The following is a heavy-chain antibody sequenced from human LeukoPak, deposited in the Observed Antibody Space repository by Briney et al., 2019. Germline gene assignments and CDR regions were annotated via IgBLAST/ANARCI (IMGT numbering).Heavy chain of an antibody. V-gene: IGHV1-2*02. CDR1: GYTFTGYY. CDR3: ARDQRVSGYSGYDYYYGMDV. D-gene: IGHD5-12*01. J-gene: IGHJ6*02. Sequence: ASVKVSFKASGYTFTGYYMHWVRQAPGQGLEWMGWINPNSGGTNYAQKFQGRVTMTRDTSISTAYMELSRLRSDDTAVYYCARDQRVSGYSGYDYYYGMDVWGQGTTVTVSS. CDR2: INPNSGGT.